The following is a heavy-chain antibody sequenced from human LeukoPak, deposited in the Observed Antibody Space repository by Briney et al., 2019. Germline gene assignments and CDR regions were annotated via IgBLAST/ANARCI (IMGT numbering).Heavy chain of an antibody. CDR2: ISWNSGSI. D-gene: IGHD3-22*01. J-gene: IGHJ4*02. Sequence: GGSLRLSCAASGFTFDDYAMHWVRQAPGKGLEWVSGISWNSGSIGYADSVKGRFTISRDNAKNSLYLQMNSLRAEDTALYYCAKDIMTDYYDSSGGVYWGQGTLVTVSS. CDR1: GFTFDDYA. V-gene: IGHV3-9*01. CDR3: AKDIMTDYYDSSGGVY.